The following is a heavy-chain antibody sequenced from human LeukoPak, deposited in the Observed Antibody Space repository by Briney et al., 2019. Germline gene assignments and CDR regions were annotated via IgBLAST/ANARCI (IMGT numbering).Heavy chain of an antibody. D-gene: IGHD3-10*01. CDR2: ISGSGGST. Sequence: GGSLRLSCAASGFTFSSYAMSWVRQAPGKGLEWVSAISGSGGSTYYADSVKGRFTISRDNSKNTLYLQMNSLRAEDTAVYYCAKGLIESRLLWFGEALEPYYGMDVWGQGTTVTVSS. CDR1: GFTFSSYA. V-gene: IGHV3-23*01. CDR3: AKGLIESRLLWFGEALEPYYGMDV. J-gene: IGHJ6*02.